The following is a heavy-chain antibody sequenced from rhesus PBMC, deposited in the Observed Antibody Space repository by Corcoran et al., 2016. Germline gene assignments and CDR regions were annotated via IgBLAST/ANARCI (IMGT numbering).Heavy chain of an antibody. CDR2: ISGSGWST. CDR1: GGSISSNY. J-gene: IGHJ4*01. Sequence: QLQLQESGPGLVKPSETLSLTCAVSGGSISSNYWSWIRQPPGKGLEWIGRISGSGWSTHYNPSLKSRVTTSKETSKNQFSLKLGVGTSADTAVYYWARGVSSWTSGRYFDYWGQGVLVTVSS. D-gene: IGHD6-13*01. V-gene: IGHV4-173*01. CDR3: ARGVSSWTSGRYFDY.